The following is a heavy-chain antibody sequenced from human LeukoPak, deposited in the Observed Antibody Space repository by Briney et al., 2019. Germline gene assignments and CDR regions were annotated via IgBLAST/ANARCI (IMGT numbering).Heavy chain of an antibody. D-gene: IGHD3-22*01. CDR1: GGSFSSYA. Sequence: ASVTLSCKGSGGSFSSYAISWVRQAPGQGLEWMGRIIPSFGTANYAQKFRGRVTITTDESTSTAYMELSSLRSEDTAVYYCARDPGVGYYTAKYFQHWGQGTLVTVSS. CDR3: ARDPGVGYYTAKYFQH. V-gene: IGHV1-69*05. J-gene: IGHJ1*01. CDR2: IIPSFGTA.